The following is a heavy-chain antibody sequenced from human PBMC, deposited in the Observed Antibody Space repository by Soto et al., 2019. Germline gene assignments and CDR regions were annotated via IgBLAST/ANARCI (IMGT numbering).Heavy chain of an antibody. D-gene: IGHD6-13*01. CDR3: ARADSSSWYSEWDYGFDV. Sequence: SRNLALTCVASGYSSARGYFWGGIRQPPGKGLEWIGMIWHSGSTYYNPSLRSRVTISVDTSNNQFSLRLSSVIAADTAVYYCARADSSSWYSEWDYGFDVWGQGTTVTAPS. CDR1: GYSSARGYF. V-gene: IGHV4-38-2*01. J-gene: IGHJ6*02. CDR2: IWHSGST.